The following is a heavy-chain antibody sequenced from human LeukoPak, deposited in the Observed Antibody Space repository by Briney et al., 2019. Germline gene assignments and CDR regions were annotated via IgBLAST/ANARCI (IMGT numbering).Heavy chain of an antibody. Sequence: PGGSLRLSCAASGFTFSSYAMSWVRQAPGKGLEWVSGITGSGASTYYADSVKGRFTISRDNSKNTLYLQMNSLRAEDTALYYCAKDRVEVVVSPFDFWGQGTLVAVSS. CDR2: ITGSGAST. V-gene: IGHV3-23*01. CDR3: AKDRVEVVVSPFDF. J-gene: IGHJ4*02. D-gene: IGHD3-22*01. CDR1: GFTFSSYA.